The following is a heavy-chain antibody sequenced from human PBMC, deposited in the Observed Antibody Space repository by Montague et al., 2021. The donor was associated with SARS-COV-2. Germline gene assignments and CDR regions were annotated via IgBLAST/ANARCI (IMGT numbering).Heavy chain of an antibody. CDR1: GGSISTYY. CDR3: ARDRETTTDKFYGMDV. D-gene: IGHD1-1*01. J-gene: IGHJ6*02. CDR2: IYYNGYT. V-gene: IGHV4-59*01. Sequence: SETLSLTCTVSGGSISTYYWNWIRQPPGKGLEWIGYIYYNGYTAYNPSLKSRVTMSVDTSKNQFSLKLTSVTAADTAVYYCARDRETTTDKFYGMDVWAKGPRSPSP.